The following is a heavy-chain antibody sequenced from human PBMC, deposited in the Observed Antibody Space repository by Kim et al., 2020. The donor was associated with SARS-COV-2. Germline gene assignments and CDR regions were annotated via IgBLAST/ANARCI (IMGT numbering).Heavy chain of an antibody. V-gene: IGHV4-34*01. J-gene: IGHJ6*03. CDR3: ARGTWQWLVRGPYNYYMDV. Sequence: SETLSLTCAVYGGSFSGYYWSWIRQPPGKGLEWIGEINHSGSTNYNPSLKSRVTISVDTSKDQFSLKLSSVTAADTAVYYCARGTWQWLVRGPYNYYMDVWGKGTTVTVSS. D-gene: IGHD6-19*01. CDR2: INHSGST. CDR1: GGSFSGYY.